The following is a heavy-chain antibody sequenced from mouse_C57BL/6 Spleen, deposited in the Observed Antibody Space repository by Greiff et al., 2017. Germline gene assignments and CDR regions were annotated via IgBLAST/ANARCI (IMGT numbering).Heavy chain of an antibody. CDR2: ISDGGSYT. D-gene: IGHD3-2*02. CDR1: GFTFSSYA. V-gene: IGHV5-4*01. CDR3: ARESSGFDY. J-gene: IGHJ2*01. Sequence: EVKLVESGGGLVKPGGSLKLSCAASGFTFSSYAMSWVRQTPEKRLEWVATISDGGSYTYYPDNVKGRFTSSRDNAKNNLYLQMSHLKSEDTAMYYCARESSGFDYWGQGTTLTVSS.